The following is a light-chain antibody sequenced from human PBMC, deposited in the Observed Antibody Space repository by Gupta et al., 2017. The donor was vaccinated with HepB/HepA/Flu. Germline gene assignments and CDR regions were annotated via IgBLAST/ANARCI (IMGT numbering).Light chain of an antibody. CDR2: RGS. V-gene: IGKV1-33*01. Sequence: DIQMTQSPSSLSASLGDRVTITCQASQDINSFLSWYQQEPGKAPKLLIYRGSNLETGVPLRFSGSGSGTHFTFTISSLHPEDFATYYCQQYDNLPWTFGQGTXVEV. CDR3: QQYDNLPWT. J-gene: IGKJ1*01. CDR1: QDINSF.